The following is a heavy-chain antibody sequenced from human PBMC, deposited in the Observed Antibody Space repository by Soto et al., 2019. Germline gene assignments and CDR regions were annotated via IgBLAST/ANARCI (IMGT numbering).Heavy chain of an antibody. D-gene: IGHD3-10*02. V-gene: IGHV2-5*02. J-gene: IGHJ5*02. Sequence: QITLKESGPTLVKPTQTLTLTCTFSGFSLSTSGVGVGWIRQPPGKALEWLALIYWDDDKRYSPSLKSRLTTHNATSNTKVVLTMTNMDPVDTATSFCAPLRAAFGGFWSVRGKRYNWFDPWGQGTLVTVSS. CDR2: IYWDDDK. CDR3: APLRAAFGGFWSVRGKRYNWFDP. CDR1: GFSLSTSGVG.